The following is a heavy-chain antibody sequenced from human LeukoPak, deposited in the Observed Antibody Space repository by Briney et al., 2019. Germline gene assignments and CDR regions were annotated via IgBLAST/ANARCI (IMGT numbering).Heavy chain of an antibody. CDR1: GFTFSSYG. CDR3: AKGQLLWFGELFPEWYFDL. J-gene: IGHJ2*01. D-gene: IGHD3-10*01. CDR2: ISYDGSNK. Sequence: GGSLRLSCAASGFTFSSYGMHWVRQAPGKGLEWVAVISYDGSNKYYADSVKGRFTISRDNSNNTLYLQMNSLRAEDTAVYYCAKGQLLWFGELFPEWYFDLWGRGTLVTVSS. V-gene: IGHV3-30*18.